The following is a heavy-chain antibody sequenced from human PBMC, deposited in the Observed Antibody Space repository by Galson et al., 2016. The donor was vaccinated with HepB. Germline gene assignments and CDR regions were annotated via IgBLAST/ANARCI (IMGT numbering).Heavy chain of an antibody. CDR1: GFTFNYYG. CDR3: ARDHGQNYYCYGMDV. V-gene: IGHV3-33*01. J-gene: IGHJ6*02. CDR2: IWSDGSDK. Sequence: SLRLSCAASGFTFNYYGMHWIRQAPGKGLEWVAMIWSDGSDKYYADSVKGRFTISRDNSNYTLYLQMHSLRAEDTAVYYCARDHGQNYYCYGMDVWGQGTTVTVSS.